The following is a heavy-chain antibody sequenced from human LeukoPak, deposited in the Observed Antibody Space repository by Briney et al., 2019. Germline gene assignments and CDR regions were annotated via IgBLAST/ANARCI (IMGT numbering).Heavy chain of an antibody. CDR2: INQGGRT. CDR3: ARGKRVWFGELMTSFSYFYIDV. Sequence: PSETLSLTCAVNGGSFSDYLWTWIRQSPGKALEWIGEINQGGRTNFNPSLKSRVTISADRSKYHFSLTLRSVTAADTAVYYCARGKRVWFGELMTSFSYFYIDVWGRGTTVIVSS. V-gene: IGHV4-34*01. D-gene: IGHD3-10*01. J-gene: IGHJ6*03. CDR1: GGSFSDYL.